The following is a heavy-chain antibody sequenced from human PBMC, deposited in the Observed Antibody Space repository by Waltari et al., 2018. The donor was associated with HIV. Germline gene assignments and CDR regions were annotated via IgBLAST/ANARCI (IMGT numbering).Heavy chain of an antibody. V-gene: IGHV3-30*18. D-gene: IGHD6-19*01. J-gene: IGHJ4*02. CDR3: AKGASGWSPGY. CDR1: RFTCSSYA. Sequence: QVQLVESGGGVVQPGRSLSLSCAASRFTCSSYAMHWVRQAPGKGLEWVAVISYYGDNKYYADSVKGRFTISRDNSKNTLYLQMNSLRAEDTAVYYCAKGASGWSPGYWGQGTLVTVSS. CDR2: ISYYGDNK.